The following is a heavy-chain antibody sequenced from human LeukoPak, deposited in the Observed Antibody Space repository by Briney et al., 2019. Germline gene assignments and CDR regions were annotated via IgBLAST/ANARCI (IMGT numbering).Heavy chain of an antibody. CDR2: IYPGDSDT. D-gene: IGHD2-15*01. J-gene: IGHJ3*01. V-gene: IGHV5-51*01. CDR3: ARRDCSGGSCYSGYGAFDF. Sequence: ASVKVSCKASGGTFSSYAISWVRQMPGKGLEWMGIIYPGDSDTRYGPSFQGQVTISADKSISTAYLQWSSLKASDTAMYYCARRDCSGGSCYSGYGAFDFWGQGTMVTVSS. CDR1: GGTFSSYA.